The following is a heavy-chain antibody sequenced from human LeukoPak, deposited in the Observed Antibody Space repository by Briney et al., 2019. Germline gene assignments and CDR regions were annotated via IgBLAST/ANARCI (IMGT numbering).Heavy chain of an antibody. J-gene: IGHJ4*02. CDR3: ARQIGVSIDY. V-gene: IGHV3-30*02. CDR1: RFTFGSFD. CDR2: IRFDGSNK. D-gene: IGHD5/OR15-5a*01. Sequence: PGGSLSLSCAASRFTFGSFDMHWVRQAPGKGLEWVTFIRFDGSNKYYADSVKGRFTISRDNSKNTLYLQMSSLRPEDTAVYYCARQIGVSIDYWGQGTLVTVSS.